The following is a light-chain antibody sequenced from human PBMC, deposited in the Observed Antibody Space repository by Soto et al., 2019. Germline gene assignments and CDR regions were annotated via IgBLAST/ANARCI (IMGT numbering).Light chain of an antibody. J-gene: IGLJ1*01. CDR1: TRDIAGYNY. CDR2: QVT. CDR3: TSFSSSTSLDV. V-gene: IGLV2-14*01. Sequence: QSVLTQPASVSGSLGQSITISCTGTTRDIAGYNYISWYQQLPGKAPKLMIYQVTIRPSGISNRFSGSKSGNTASLTISVLQAEDEADYYCTSFSSSTSLDVFGTGTKVTVL.